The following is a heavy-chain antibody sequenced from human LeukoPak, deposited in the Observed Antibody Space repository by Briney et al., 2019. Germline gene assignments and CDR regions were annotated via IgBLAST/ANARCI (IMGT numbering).Heavy chain of an antibody. V-gene: IGHV3-49*03. D-gene: IGHD1-26*01. Sequence: GGSLRLSCTASGFTFGDYAMSWFRQAPGKGLEWVGFIRSKAYGGTTEYAASVKGRFTISRDDSKSIAYLQMNSLKTEDTAVYYCTRDFRGRSYRAIDAFDIWGQGTMVTVSS. CDR1: GFTFGDYA. CDR2: IRSKAYGGTT. J-gene: IGHJ3*02. CDR3: TRDFRGRSYRAIDAFDI.